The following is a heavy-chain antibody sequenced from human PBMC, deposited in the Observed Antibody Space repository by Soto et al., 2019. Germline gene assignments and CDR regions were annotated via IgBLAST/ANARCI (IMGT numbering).Heavy chain of an antibody. V-gene: IGHV1-18*01. CDR2: ISAYNGNT. CDR1: GYTFTDFG. J-gene: IGHJ4*02. D-gene: IGHD2-15*01. Sequence: ASVKVSCKDSGYTFTDFGISWVRQAPGQGLEWMGWISAYNGNTNYAQKLQGRVTMTTDTSTSTAYMELRSLRSDDTAVYYCARDRSSGGSFDFDYWAQGTLVIVSS. CDR3: ARDRSSGGSFDFDY.